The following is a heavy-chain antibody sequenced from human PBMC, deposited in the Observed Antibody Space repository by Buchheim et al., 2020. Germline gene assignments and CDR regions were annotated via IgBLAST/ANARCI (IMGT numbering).Heavy chain of an antibody. J-gene: IGHJ6*02. CDR2: VSYDGSNK. CDR1: GFTFSSYA. Sequence: QVQLVESGGGVVQPGRSLRLSCAASGFTFSSYAMHWVRQAPGKGLEWVAIVSYDGSNKYYADSVKGRFTISRANSKNTLYLQMHSLRAEDTAVYYCARDRQAVAGIYYYYYGMDVWGQGTT. CDR3: ARDRQAVAGIYYYYYGMDV. V-gene: IGHV3-30*03. D-gene: IGHD6-19*01.